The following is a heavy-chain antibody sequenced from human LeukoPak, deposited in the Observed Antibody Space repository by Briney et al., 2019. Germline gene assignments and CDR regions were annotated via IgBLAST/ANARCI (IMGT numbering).Heavy chain of an antibody. D-gene: IGHD4/OR15-4a*01. CDR3: ARDLAWGAY. V-gene: IGHV3-21*01. CDR1: GFTFRIYT. CDR2: ITSSSSSI. Sequence: PGGSLRLSCVASGFTFRIYTMSWVRQAPGKGLEWVSSITSSSSSIYSADSVKGRLTISRDNAKNSLYLEMNSLRDEDTAVYYCARDLAWGAYWGQGTLVTVSS. J-gene: IGHJ4*02.